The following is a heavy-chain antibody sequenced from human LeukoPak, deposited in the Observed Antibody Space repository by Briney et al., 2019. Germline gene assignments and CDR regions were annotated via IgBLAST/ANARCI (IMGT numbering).Heavy chain of an antibody. CDR1: GFTFNNYA. CDR3: ASDYDIYPD. Sequence: GGSLRLSCAASGFTFNNYAMSWVRQAPGKGLEWVSVISGSGGFTYYADSVKDRFTISRDNSKNTLYLQMNSLRAEDTAVYYCASDYDIYPDWGQGTLVIVSS. D-gene: IGHD3-9*01. V-gene: IGHV3-23*01. J-gene: IGHJ4*02. CDR2: ISGSGGFT.